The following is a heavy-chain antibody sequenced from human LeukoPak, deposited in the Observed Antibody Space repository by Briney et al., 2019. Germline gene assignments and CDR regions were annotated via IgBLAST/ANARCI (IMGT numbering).Heavy chain of an antibody. V-gene: IGHV4-38-2*02. CDR3: ARVPKYRGFKSGYYYYYYGMDV. J-gene: IGHJ6*02. CDR1: NYSISSGYY. Sequence: SETLSLTCTVSNYSISSGYYWGWIRQPPGKGLEWLGTIYHSGSVYYNPSLNSRLTISVDTSKNQFSLKMSSVTTADTAVYYCARVPKYRGFKSGYYYYYYGMDVWGQGTTVTVSS. D-gene: IGHD3-10*01. CDR2: IYHSGSV.